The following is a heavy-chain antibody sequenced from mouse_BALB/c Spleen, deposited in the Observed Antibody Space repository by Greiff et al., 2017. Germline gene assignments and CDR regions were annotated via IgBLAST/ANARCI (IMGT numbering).Heavy chain of an antibody. V-gene: IGHV1-14*01. CDR2: INPYNDGT. CDR1: GYTFTSYV. Sequence: EVQGVESGPELVKPGASVKMSCKASGYTFTSYVMHWVKQKPGQGLEWIGYINPYNDGTKYNEKFKGKATLTSDKSSSTAYMELSSLTSEDSAVYYCARSMITTWGGAMDYWGQGTSVTVSS. D-gene: IGHD2-4*01. CDR3: ARSMITTWGGAMDY. J-gene: IGHJ4*01.